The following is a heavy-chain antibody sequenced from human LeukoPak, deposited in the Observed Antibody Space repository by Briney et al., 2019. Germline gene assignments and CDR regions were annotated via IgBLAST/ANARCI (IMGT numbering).Heavy chain of an antibody. CDR3: AKGAYDFLEIAYFDY. CDR2: VIGSSGAT. D-gene: IGHD3-3*01. V-gene: IGHV3-23*01. Sequence: GGSLRFSCAASGFSLNKNAMNWVRQAPGKGLEWVAVVIGSSGATDYADSVKGRFTISRDNSKNTLFLQMNSLRAEDTAIYYCAKGAYDFLEIAYFDYWGQGALVTVSS. CDR1: GFSLNKNA. J-gene: IGHJ4*02.